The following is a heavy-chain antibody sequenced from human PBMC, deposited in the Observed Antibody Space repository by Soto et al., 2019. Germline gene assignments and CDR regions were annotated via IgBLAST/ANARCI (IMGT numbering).Heavy chain of an antibody. CDR3: AKVSVPAAIAYYYYGMDV. D-gene: IGHD2-2*01. Sequence: QVQLVESGGGVVQPGRSLRLSCAASGFTFSSYGMHWVRQAPGKGLEWVALISYDGSNKYYADSVKGRFTISRDNSKNTLSLQMNSLRAEDTAVYYCAKVSVPAAIAYYYYGMDVWGQGTTVTVSS. J-gene: IGHJ6*02. V-gene: IGHV3-30*18. CDR2: ISYDGSNK. CDR1: GFTFSSYG.